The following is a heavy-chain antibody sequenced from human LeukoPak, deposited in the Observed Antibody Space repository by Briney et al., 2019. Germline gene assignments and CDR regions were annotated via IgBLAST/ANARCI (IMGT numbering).Heavy chain of an antibody. CDR2: IYYSGST. CDR1: GGSISSSSYY. Sequence: ASETLSLTCTVSGGSISSSSYYWGWIREPAGKGLESIGSIYYSGSTYYNPSLKSRVTISVDTSKNQFSLKLSSVTAADTAVYYCARLGFLDYGDYPYFDYWGQGTLVTVSA. D-gene: IGHD4-17*01. V-gene: IGHV4-39*01. CDR3: ARLGFLDYGDYPYFDY. J-gene: IGHJ4*02.